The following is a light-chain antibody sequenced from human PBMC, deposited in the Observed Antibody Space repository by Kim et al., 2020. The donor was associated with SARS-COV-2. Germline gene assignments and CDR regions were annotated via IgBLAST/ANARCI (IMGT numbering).Light chain of an antibody. Sequence: LTQPHSVSESPGKTVTISCTGSSGSIASNYVQWYQQRPGSAPTTVIYEDNQRPSGVPDRFSGSIDSSSNSASLTISGLKTEDEADYYCQSYDSSNWVFGGGTQLTV. V-gene: IGLV6-57*02. CDR1: SGSIASNY. J-gene: IGLJ3*02. CDR3: QSYDSSNWV. CDR2: EDN.